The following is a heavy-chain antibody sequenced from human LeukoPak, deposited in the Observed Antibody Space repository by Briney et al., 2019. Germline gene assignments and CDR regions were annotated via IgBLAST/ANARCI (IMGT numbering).Heavy chain of an antibody. CDR2: IYYSGST. Sequence: PSETLSLTCTVSGYSISSSSYYWGWIRQPPGKGLEWIGSIYYSGSTYYNPSLKSRVTISVDTSKNQFSLKLSSVTAADTAVYYCARLVGATHLDYWGQGTLVTVSS. V-gene: IGHV4-39*01. CDR1: GYSISSSSYY. J-gene: IGHJ4*02. D-gene: IGHD1-26*01. CDR3: ARLVGATHLDY.